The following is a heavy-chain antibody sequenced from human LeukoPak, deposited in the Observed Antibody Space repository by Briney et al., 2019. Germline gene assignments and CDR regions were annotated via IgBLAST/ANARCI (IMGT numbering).Heavy chain of an antibody. CDR1: GLTFDSYA. D-gene: IGHD6-6*01. Sequence: GGSLRLSCAASGLTFDSYAMGRVRQAPGKGLEWVSAISRDSVTSYHADSVKGRFTISRDNSKSTLYLQMNSLRVEDTAVYYCAKGSHSSSSGISIFDYWGQGTLVTVSS. V-gene: IGHV3-23*01. CDR2: ISRDSVTS. J-gene: IGHJ4*02. CDR3: AKGSHSSSSGISIFDY.